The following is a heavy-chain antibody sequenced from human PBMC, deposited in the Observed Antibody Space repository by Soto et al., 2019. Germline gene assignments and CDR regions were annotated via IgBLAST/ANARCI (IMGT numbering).Heavy chain of an antibody. D-gene: IGHD3-10*01. CDR3: ARGGGFFDY. Sequence: EVQLVESGGGLVQPGGSLRLSCAASGFTFSSYVINWVRQAPGKGLEWVSYISISSSTRYYADSVRGRFTISRDNAKKSLYLQMNSRRDEDTAVYYCARGGGFFDYGGKGTRVTVSS. V-gene: IGHV3-48*02. CDR1: GFTFSSYV. J-gene: IGHJ4*02. CDR2: ISISSSTR.